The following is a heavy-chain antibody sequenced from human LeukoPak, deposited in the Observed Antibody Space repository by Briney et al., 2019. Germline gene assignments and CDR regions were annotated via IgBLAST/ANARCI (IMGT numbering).Heavy chain of an antibody. D-gene: IGHD6-19*01. CDR3: ATTPAVAGSTVDY. CDR1: GYSFTSYW. J-gene: IGHJ4*02. Sequence: PGESLKISCKGSGYSFTSYWIGWVRQMPGKGLEWMGIIYPGDSDTRYSPSFQGQVTISADKSISTAYLQWSSLKASDTAMYYCATTPAVAGSTVDYWGQGTLVTVSS. CDR2: IYPGDSDT. V-gene: IGHV5-51*01.